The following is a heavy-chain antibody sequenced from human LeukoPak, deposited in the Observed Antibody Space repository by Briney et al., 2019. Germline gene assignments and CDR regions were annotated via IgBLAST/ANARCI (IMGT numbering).Heavy chain of an antibody. V-gene: IGHV3-7*01. J-gene: IGHJ4*02. CDR2: IKQDGSEK. D-gene: IGHD4-17*01. CDR1: GFTFSSYW. Sequence: GGSLRLSCAASGFTFSSYWMSWVRQAPGKGLEWVANIKQDGSEKYYVDSVKGRFTISRDNAKNSLYLQMNSLRAEDTAVYYCASSDYGDDRYYFDYWGQGTLVTVSS. CDR3: ASSDYGDDRYYFDY.